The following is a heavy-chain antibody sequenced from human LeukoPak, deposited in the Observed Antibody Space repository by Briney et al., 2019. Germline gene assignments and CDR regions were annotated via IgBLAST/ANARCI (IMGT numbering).Heavy chain of an antibody. CDR2: INHSGST. Sequence: SETLSLTCAVYGGSFSGYYWSWIRQPPGKGLEWIGEINHSGSTNYNPSLKSRVTISVDTSKNQFSLKLSSVTAADTAVYYCARGRIAARLYYYYMDVWGKGTTVTVSS. D-gene: IGHD6-6*01. CDR1: GGSFSGYY. J-gene: IGHJ6*03. V-gene: IGHV4-34*01. CDR3: ARGRIAARLYYYYMDV.